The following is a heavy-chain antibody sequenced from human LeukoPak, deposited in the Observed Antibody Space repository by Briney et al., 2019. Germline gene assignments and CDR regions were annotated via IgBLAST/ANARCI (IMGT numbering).Heavy chain of an antibody. CDR2: IYYSGST. Sequence: PSETLSLTCGVYGGSFSGYYWGWIRRPPGKGLEWIGSIYYSGSTYYSPSLKSRVTVSVDTSKNQFSLNLSSVSAADTAVYYCVRGSTLRHYQYWGQGTLVTVSS. D-gene: IGHD3-16*01. J-gene: IGHJ4*02. CDR1: GGSFSGYY. CDR3: VRGSTLRHYQY. V-gene: IGHV4-34*01.